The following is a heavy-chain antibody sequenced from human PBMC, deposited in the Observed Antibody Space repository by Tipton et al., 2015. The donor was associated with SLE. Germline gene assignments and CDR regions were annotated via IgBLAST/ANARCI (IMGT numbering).Heavy chain of an antibody. Sequence: SLRLSCATSGFTLRSYDMHWVRQAPGKGLEWIGEIYHSGSTNYNPSLKSRVTISVDKSKNQFSLKLSSVTAADTAVYYCARDDSSGRGAFDIWGQGTMVTVSS. CDR2: IYHSGST. V-gene: IGHV4-4*02. CDR1: GFTLRSYDM. J-gene: IGHJ3*02. CDR3: ARDDSSGRGAFDI. D-gene: IGHD6-19*01.